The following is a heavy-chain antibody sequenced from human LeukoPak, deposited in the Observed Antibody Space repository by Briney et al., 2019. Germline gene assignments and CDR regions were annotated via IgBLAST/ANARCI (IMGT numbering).Heavy chain of an antibody. CDR1: GGSISSSSYY. CDR2: IHYTGST. CDR3: ARDKRDYYDSSGIYYFDY. J-gene: IGHJ4*02. V-gene: IGHV4-39*07. D-gene: IGHD3-22*01. Sequence: SETLSLTCTVSGGSISSSSYYWGWIRQPPGKGLEWIGTIHYTGSTYYKPSLKSRVTISVDTSKNQFSLKLSSVTAADTAVYYCARDKRDYYDSSGIYYFDYWGQGTLVTVSS.